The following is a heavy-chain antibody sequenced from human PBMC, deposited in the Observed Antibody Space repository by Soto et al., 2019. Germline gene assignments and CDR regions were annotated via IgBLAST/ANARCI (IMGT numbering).Heavy chain of an antibody. V-gene: IGHV4-34*01. J-gene: IGHJ2*01. D-gene: IGHD3-9*01. CDR1: GGSFSGYY. CDR3: ARESHDILTGPPWVWYFDL. CDR2: INDRGSI. Sequence: QVQLQQWGAGPLRPLETLSLTCGVSGGSFSGYYWAWIRQSPGKGLEWIGEINDRGSINYNPSLKSRVSISVDTSKNHYSLNLRSGTAADTAVYYCARESHDILTGPPWVWYFDLWGRGTLVTVSS.